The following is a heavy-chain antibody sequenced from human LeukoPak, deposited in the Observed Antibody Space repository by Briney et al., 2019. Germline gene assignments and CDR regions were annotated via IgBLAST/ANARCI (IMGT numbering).Heavy chain of an antibody. Sequence: PSETLSLTCAVFGGSMRDYYWSWIRQPPGKGLEWIGNIYYSGSTNYNPSLKSRVTISVDTSKNQFSLKVRSVTAADTAVYYCARGFGYYDVLTAFWGQGTLVTVSS. CDR3: ARGFGYYDVLTAF. V-gene: IGHV4-59*01. D-gene: IGHD3-9*01. CDR1: GGSMRDYY. J-gene: IGHJ4*02. CDR2: IYYSGST.